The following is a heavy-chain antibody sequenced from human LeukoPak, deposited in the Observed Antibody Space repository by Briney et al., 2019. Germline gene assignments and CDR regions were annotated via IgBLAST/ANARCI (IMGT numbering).Heavy chain of an antibody. D-gene: IGHD2-2*03. CDR1: GGSFSGYY. CDR2: INHSGST. J-gene: IGHJ4*02. V-gene: IGHV4-34*01. Sequence: PSETLSLTCAVYGGSFSGYYWSWIRQPPGKGLEWIGEINHSGSTNYNPSLKSRVTISVDTSKNQLSLKLSSVTAADTAVYYCAREGGYCSSTSCYATYNFDYWGQGTLVTVSS. CDR3: AREGGYCSSTSCYATYNFDY.